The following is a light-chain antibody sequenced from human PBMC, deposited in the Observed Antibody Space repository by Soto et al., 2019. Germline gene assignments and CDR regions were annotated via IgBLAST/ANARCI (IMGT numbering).Light chain of an antibody. J-gene: IGKJ1*01. CDR1: QGISRW. V-gene: IGKV1-12*01. CDR2: GAS. CDR3: QQYETFSGT. Sequence: DIQMTQSPSSVSASVGDRVTITCRASQGISRWLVWYQQKPGKAPKLLIYGASSLQTGVPSRFSGSGSGTKFTLTIASLQPDDFATYYCQQYETFSGTFGPGTKVDI.